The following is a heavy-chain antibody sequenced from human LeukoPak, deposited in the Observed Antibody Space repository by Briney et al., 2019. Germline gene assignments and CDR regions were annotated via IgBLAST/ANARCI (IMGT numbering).Heavy chain of an antibody. CDR1: GFTFSSYS. D-gene: IGHD2-2*01. Sequence: GGSLRLSCTASGFTFSSYSMNWVRQAPGKGLEWVSYISSSSSTIYYADSVKGRFTISRDNAKNSLYLQMNSLRAEDTAVYYCARDNFVVVPAARPYYYYYMDVWGKGTTVTVSS. J-gene: IGHJ6*03. V-gene: IGHV3-48*01. CDR2: ISSSSSTI. CDR3: ARDNFVVVPAARPYYYYYMDV.